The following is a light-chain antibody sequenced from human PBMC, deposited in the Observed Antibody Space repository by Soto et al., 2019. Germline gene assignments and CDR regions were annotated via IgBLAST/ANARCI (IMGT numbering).Light chain of an antibody. CDR2: AAS. CDR3: HQSYGAPYT. V-gene: IGKV1-39*01. Sequence: DIRMTQSPSSLSASVGDRVTITCRASQSISSNLHWYQQKPGKAPKVLIYAASSLQSGVPSRFSGSQSGTDFTLTISSLQPEDCATYYCHQSYGAPYTFGQGTKLEIK. CDR1: QSISSN. J-gene: IGKJ2*01.